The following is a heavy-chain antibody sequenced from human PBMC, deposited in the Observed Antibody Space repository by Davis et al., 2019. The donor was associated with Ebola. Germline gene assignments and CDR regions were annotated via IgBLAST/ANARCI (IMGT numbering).Heavy chain of an antibody. CDR3: ARASSWDYYFYYLDV. CDR2: ISSSSSYI. D-gene: IGHD6-13*01. Sequence: PGGSLRLSCAASGFTFSSYSMNWVRQAPGKGLEWVSSISSSSSYIYYADSVKGRFTISRDNAKNSLYLQMNSLRAEDTAVYYCARASSWDYYFYYLDVWGKGTTVTVSS. J-gene: IGHJ6*03. CDR1: GFTFSSYS. V-gene: IGHV3-21*01.